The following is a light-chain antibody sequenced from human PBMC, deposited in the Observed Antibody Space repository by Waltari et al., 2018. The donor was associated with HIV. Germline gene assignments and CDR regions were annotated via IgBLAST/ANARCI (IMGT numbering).Light chain of an antibody. CDR3: QSHDSSLSGYV. CDR2: GNS. V-gene: IGLV1-40*01. CDR1: SSTIGAGYH. Sequence: QSVLTQPPSVSGAPGQRVTISCTVSSSTIGAGYHIHWYQQLPGTAPKPLIYGNSNRPSGVPDRFSGSKSGTSASLAITGLQAEDEADYHCQSHDSSLSGYVFGTGTKVTVL. J-gene: IGLJ1*01.